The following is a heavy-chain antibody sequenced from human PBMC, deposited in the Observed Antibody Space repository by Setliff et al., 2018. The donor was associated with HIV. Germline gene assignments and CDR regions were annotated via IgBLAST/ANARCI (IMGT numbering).Heavy chain of an antibody. D-gene: IGHD4-17*01. V-gene: IGHV4-59*08. CDR3: ARNVGGLRPAVNWFDP. J-gene: IGHJ5*02. Sequence: SSETLSLTCTVSGGSISEYYWSWIRQPPGKGLEWIGYIYYTGTTKYNPSLKSRVTMSVDTSKNQLSLKLNSVTAADTAVYYCARNVGGLRPAVNWFDPWGQGTLVTVSS. CDR2: IYYTGTT. CDR1: GGSISEYY.